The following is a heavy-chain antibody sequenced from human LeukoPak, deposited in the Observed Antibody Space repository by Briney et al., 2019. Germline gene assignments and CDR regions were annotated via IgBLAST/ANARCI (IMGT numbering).Heavy chain of an antibody. V-gene: IGHV4-59*08. CDR2: VYYSGSA. J-gene: IGHJ4*02. D-gene: IGHD2-8*01. CDR3: ARSGPNGVGDYYFDY. CDR1: GGSISSYH. Sequence: SETLSLTCTVSGGSISSYHWSWIRQPPGKGPECIGYVYYSGSANYNPSLKSRVTISVDTSKSQFSLKLSSVTAADTAVYYCARSGPNGVGDYYFDYWGQGTLVIVSS.